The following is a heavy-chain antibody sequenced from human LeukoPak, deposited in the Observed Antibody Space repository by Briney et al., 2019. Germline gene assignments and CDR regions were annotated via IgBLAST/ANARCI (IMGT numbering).Heavy chain of an antibody. CDR1: GYTFGNYG. J-gene: IGHJ4*02. Sequence: ASVKVSCKAAGYTFGNYGIKWVRQAPGQGLEWVGWISGFNGNTNYAQNFHDRVTMTTDTSTTTAYMELRNLRSDDTAVYYCARGDYGEDFFDYWGQGTLVTVSS. CDR2: ISGFNGNT. V-gene: IGHV1-18*01. D-gene: IGHD4-17*01. CDR3: ARGDYGEDFFDY.